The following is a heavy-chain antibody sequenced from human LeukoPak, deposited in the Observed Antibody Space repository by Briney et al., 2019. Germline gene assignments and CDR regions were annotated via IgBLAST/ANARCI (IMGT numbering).Heavy chain of an antibody. J-gene: IGHJ4*02. CDR2: ISWNSGSI. D-gene: IGHD5-18*01. V-gene: IGHV3-9*01. CDR1: GFTFDDYA. Sequence: GGSLRLSCAASGFTFDDYAMHWVRQAPGKGLEWVSGISWNSGSIGYADSVKGRFTISRDNAKNSLYLQMNSLRAEDTALYYCAKAFMDTAMVPFDYRGQGTLVTVSS. CDR3: AKAFMDTAMVPFDY.